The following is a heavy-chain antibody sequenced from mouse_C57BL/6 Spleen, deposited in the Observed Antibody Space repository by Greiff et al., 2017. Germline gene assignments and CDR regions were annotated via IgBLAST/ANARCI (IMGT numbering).Heavy chain of an antibody. J-gene: IGHJ4*01. CDR3: ARSTTVVARDYAMDY. V-gene: IGHV1-72*01. CDR2: IGPNSGGI. CDR1: GYTFTSYW. Sequence: VQLQQPGAELVKPGASVKLSCKASGYTFTSYWMPWVKQRPGRGLEWIGWIGPNSGGINYTENVKSKATLTVDKPSSTAYMQLSSLTSEDSAVYYCARSTTVVARDYAMDYWGQGTSVTVSS. D-gene: IGHD1-1*01.